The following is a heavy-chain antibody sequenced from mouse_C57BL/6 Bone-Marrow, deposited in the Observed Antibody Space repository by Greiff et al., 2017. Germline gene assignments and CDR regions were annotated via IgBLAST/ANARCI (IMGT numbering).Heavy chain of an antibody. Sequence: EVKLMESGGGLVKPGGSLKLSCAASGFTFSDYGMHWVRQAPEKGLEWVAYISSGSSTIYYADTVKGRFTISRDNAKNTLFLQMTSLRSEDTAMYYCARKALYYYGSRYWYFDVWGTGTTVTVSS. CDR3: ARKALYYYGSRYWYFDV. V-gene: IGHV5-17*01. J-gene: IGHJ1*03. D-gene: IGHD1-1*01. CDR1: GFTFSDYG. CDR2: ISSGSSTI.